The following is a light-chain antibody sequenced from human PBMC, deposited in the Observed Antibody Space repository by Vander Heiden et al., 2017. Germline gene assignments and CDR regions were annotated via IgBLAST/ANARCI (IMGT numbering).Light chain of an antibody. Sequence: DSQMTQSPSTLSASVGDRVTITCRASQNIDTWLAWYQQKPGKAPKLLIYKASSLESGVPSRFSGSGSGTEFTLSISCLQPDDFATYYCQQYDSTLYIFGQGTKLEIK. CDR2: KAS. J-gene: IGKJ2*01. CDR3: QQYDSTLYI. V-gene: IGKV1-5*03. CDR1: QNIDTW.